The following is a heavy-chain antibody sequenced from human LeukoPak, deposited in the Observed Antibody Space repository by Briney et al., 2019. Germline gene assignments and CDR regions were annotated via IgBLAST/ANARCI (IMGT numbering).Heavy chain of an antibody. Sequence: SETLSLTCTVSGGSISSSSYSWGWIRQPPGKGLEWIGSIYYSGSTYYNPSLKSRVTISVDTSKNQFSLKLSSVTAADTAVYYCARQPRSSGRMVWGQGTLVTVSS. CDR1: GGSISSSSYS. V-gene: IGHV4-39*01. J-gene: IGHJ4*02. D-gene: IGHD3-22*01. CDR3: ARQPRSSGRMV. CDR2: IYYSGST.